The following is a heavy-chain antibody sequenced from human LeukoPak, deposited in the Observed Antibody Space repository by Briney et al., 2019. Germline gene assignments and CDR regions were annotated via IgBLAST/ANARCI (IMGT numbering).Heavy chain of an antibody. CDR3: ARESMVRGVLDY. CDR2: ISAYNGNT. Sequence: ASVKVSCKASGYTFTSYGIRWVRQAPGQGLEWMGWISAYNGNTNYAQKLQGRVTMTTDTSTSTAYMELRSLRSDDTAVYYCARESMVRGVLDYWGQGTLVTVSS. D-gene: IGHD3-10*01. J-gene: IGHJ4*02. V-gene: IGHV1-18*01. CDR1: GYTFTSYG.